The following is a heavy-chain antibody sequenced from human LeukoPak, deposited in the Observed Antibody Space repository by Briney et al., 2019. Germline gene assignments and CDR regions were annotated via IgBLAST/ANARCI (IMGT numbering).Heavy chain of an antibody. Sequence: PSETLSLTCTVSSGSISSNYWSWVRQPPGKGLEWIGYIYYSGSTNYNPSLKSRVTISVDTSKKEFSLKLSSVTAADTAVYYCERHGAVAGRGGYYFDYWGQGTLVTVSS. D-gene: IGHD6-19*01. CDR1: SGSISSNY. CDR2: IYYSGST. J-gene: IGHJ4*02. CDR3: ERHGAVAGRGGYYFDY. V-gene: IGHV4-59*08.